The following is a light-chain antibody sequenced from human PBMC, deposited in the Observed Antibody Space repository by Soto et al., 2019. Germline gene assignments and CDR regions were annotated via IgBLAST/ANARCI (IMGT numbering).Light chain of an antibody. CDR2: INSDGSH. J-gene: IGLJ2*01. V-gene: IGLV4-69*01. CDR3: QTRGPGIVV. Sequence: QPVLTQSPSVSASLGASVNLTCTLSSGHRTYAIAWHQVQSGKGPRFLMTINSDGSHNRGDGVPARFSGASFGAERFLIISSLQSDDETDYYCQTRGPGIVVFGGGTKLTVL. CDR1: SGHRTYA.